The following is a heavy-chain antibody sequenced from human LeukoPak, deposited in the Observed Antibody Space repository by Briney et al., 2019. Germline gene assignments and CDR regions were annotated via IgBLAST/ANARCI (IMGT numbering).Heavy chain of an antibody. CDR3: ARVLGVAYYFDY. CDR1: GGSISSGGYS. J-gene: IGHJ4*02. V-gene: IGHV4-30-2*01. D-gene: IGHD3-3*01. Sequence: PSETLSLTCAVSGGSISSGGYSWSWIRQPPGKGLEWIGYIYHSGSTYYNPSLKSQVTISVDRSKNQFSLKLSSVTAADTAVYYCARVLGVAYYFDYWGQGTLVTVSS. CDR2: IYHSGST.